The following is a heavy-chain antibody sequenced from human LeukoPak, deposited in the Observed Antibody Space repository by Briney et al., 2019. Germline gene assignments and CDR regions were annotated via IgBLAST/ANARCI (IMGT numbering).Heavy chain of an antibody. V-gene: IGHV3-23*01. CDR3: AKDRSITIFGVVPYYFDY. Sequence: QPGGSLRLSCAASGFTFSSYAMSWVRQAPGKGLEWVLAISGSGGSTYYADSVKGRFTISRDNSKNTLYLQMNSLRAEDTAVYYCAKDRSITIFGVVPYYFDYWGQGTPVTVSS. D-gene: IGHD3-3*01. CDR1: GFTFSSYA. J-gene: IGHJ4*02. CDR2: ISGSGGST.